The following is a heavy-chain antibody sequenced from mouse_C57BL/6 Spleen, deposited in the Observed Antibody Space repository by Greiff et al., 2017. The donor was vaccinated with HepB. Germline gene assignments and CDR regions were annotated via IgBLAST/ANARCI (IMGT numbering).Heavy chain of an antibody. CDR3: LYYDYDVKTFFAY. D-gene: IGHD2-4*01. J-gene: IGHJ3*01. V-gene: IGHV1-64*01. Sequence: QVQLQQPGAELVKPGASVKLSCKASGYTFTSYWMHWVKQRPGQGLEWIGMIHPNSGSTNYNEKFKSKATLTVDKSSSTAYMQLSSLTSEDSAVYYCLYYDYDVKTFFAYWGQGTLVTVSA. CDR2: IHPNSGST. CDR1: GYTFTSYW.